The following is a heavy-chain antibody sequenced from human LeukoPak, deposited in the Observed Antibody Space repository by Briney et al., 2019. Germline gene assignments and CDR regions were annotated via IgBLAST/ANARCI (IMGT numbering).Heavy chain of an antibody. D-gene: IGHD2-2*01. CDR2: FDPEDGET. CDR3: ATFDCSSTSCYEYWFDP. V-gene: IGHV1-24*01. J-gene: IGHJ5*02. CDR1: GYTLTKLS. Sequence: ASVKVSCKVSGYTLTKLSMHWVRQAPGKGLEWMGGFDPEDGETIYAQKFQGRVTMTEDTSTDTAYMELSSLRSEGTAVYYCATFDCSSTSCYEYWFDPWGQGTLVTVSS.